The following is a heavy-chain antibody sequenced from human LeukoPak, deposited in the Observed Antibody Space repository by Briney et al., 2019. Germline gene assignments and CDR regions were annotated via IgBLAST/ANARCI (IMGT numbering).Heavy chain of an antibody. CDR1: GFTFSSYS. V-gene: IGHV3-21*04. J-gene: IGHJ4*02. CDR2: ISSSSSYI. CDR3: AHGSMYQLDY. Sequence: GGSLGLSCAASGFTFSSYSMNWVRQAPGKGLEWVSSISSSSSYIYYADSVKGRFTISRDNSKNTLYLQMNSLRAEDTAVYYCAHGSMYQLDYWGQGTLVTVSS. D-gene: IGHD2-2*01.